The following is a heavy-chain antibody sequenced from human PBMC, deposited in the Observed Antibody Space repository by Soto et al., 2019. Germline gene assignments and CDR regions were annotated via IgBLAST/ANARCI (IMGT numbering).Heavy chain of an antibody. CDR3: ARAPALGYCSGGSCYAKRVWFDP. V-gene: IGHV1-46*01. Sequence: ASVKVSCKASGYTFTSYYMHWVRQAPGQGLEWMGIINPSGGSTSYAQKFQGRVTMTRDTSTSTVYMELSSLRSEDTAVYYCARAPALGYCSGGSCYAKRVWFDPWGQGTLVTVSS. CDR2: INPSGGST. D-gene: IGHD2-15*01. CDR1: GYTFTSYY. J-gene: IGHJ5*02.